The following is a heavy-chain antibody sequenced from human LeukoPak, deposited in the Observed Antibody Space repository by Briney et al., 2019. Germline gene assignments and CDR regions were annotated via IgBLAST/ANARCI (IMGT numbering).Heavy chain of an antibody. V-gene: IGHV3-64D*09. J-gene: IGHJ5*02. CDR1: GFTFSNYA. Sequence: GGSLRLSCAASGFTFSNYAMHWVRQAPGKGLEYVSAISSNGDSTYYADSVKGRFIISRDNSKNSLSLQMSSLRPEDTAVYYCVKSASSFGANWFDPWGQGTLVTVSS. CDR3: VKSASSFGANWFDP. CDR2: ISSNGDST. D-gene: IGHD3-3*01.